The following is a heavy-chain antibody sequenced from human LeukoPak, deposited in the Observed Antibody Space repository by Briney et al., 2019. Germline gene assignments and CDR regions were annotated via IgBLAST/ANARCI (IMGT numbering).Heavy chain of an antibody. D-gene: IGHD6-19*01. V-gene: IGHV3-30*02. CDR3: ARDHGGIAVAGPFDY. CDR2: IRYDGTNK. CDR1: EFTFSNYG. J-gene: IGHJ4*02. Sequence: GGSLRLSCAASEFTFSNYGMHWVRQAPGKGLEWVAFIRYDGTNKYYADSVKGRFTISRDNSKNTLYLKMNSLRAEDTAVYYCARDHGGIAVAGPFDYWGQGTLVTVSS.